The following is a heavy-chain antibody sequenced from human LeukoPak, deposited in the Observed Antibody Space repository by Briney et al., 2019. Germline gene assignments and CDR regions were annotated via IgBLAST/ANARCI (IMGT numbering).Heavy chain of an antibody. Sequence: QSGGSLRLSCAASGFIVSTHYMSWVRQAPGKGLEWVSVIYAGGNTYYADSVKGRFIISRDNSKNTVYLQMNSLRAEDTAMYFCARHRHCGGGCSPGNWYFDLWGRGTLVTVSS. CDR3: ARHRHCGGGCSPGNWYFDL. V-gene: IGHV3-53*01. CDR2: IYAGGNT. D-gene: IGHD2-21*02. J-gene: IGHJ2*01. CDR1: GFIVSTHY.